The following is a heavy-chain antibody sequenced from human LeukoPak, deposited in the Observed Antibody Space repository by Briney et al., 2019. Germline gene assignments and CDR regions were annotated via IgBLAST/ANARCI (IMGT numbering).Heavy chain of an antibody. V-gene: IGHV3-74*01. CDR1: GFTFSSYW. J-gene: IGHJ4*02. CDR2: INTDGSST. D-gene: IGHD3-3*01. Sequence: GGSLRLSCAASGFTFSSYWMHWVRQAPGKGLVWVSRINTDGSSTSYADSVKGRFTISRDNAKNTLYLQMNSLRAEDTAVYYCARDHFWSGYGGFDYWGQGTLVTVSS. CDR3: ARDHFWSGYGGFDY.